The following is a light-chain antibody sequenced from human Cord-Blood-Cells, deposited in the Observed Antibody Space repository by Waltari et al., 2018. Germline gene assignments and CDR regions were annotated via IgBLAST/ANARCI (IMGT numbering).Light chain of an antibody. CDR2: DVS. V-gene: IGLV2-14*01. CDR1: SSDVGGYNY. Sequence: QSALTQPASVSGSPGQSLPISCTGTSSDVGGYNYVSWYQQHPGKAPKLMIYDVSNRPSGVSNRFSGSKSGNTASLTISGLQAEDEADYYCSSYTSSSTLPVFGGGTKLTVL. CDR3: SSYTSSSTLPV. J-gene: IGLJ2*01.